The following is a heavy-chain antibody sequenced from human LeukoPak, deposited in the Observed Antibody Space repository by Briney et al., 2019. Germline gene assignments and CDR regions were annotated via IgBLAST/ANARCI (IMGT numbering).Heavy chain of an antibody. CDR3: ARDDSDVYIVATISREGDYFDH. CDR2: IAHDGNKK. V-gene: IGHV3-30*04. J-gene: IGHJ4*02. CDR1: GFTFSIYA. Sequence: GGSLRLSCAASGFTFSIYAMHWVRQAPGKGLEWVAVIAHDGNKKYYADSLKGRFTISRDNSKNTLHLQMNSLRAEDTAVYYCARDDSDVYIVATISREGDYFDHWGQGTLVTVSS. D-gene: IGHD5-12*01.